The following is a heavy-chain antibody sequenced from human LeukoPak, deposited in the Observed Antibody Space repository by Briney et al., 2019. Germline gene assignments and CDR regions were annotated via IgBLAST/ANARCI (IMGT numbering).Heavy chain of an antibody. D-gene: IGHD3-16*01. J-gene: IGHJ6*03. CDR3: ARARGDSPRIYYYMDV. Sequence: SETLSLTCSVSGDSISIGDYRWSWIRQSPGKGLEWIGYIYYIGTAYYNPSLRSRVALSAVTSKNQFSLKLNSVTVADSAVYFCARARGDSPRIYYYMDVWGKGTTVTVSS. V-gene: IGHV4-30-4*01. CDR1: GDSISIGDYR. CDR2: IYYIGTA.